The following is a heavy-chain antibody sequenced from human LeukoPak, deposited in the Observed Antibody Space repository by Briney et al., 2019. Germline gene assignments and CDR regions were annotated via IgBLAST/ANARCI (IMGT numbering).Heavy chain of an antibody. J-gene: IGHJ3*02. CDR2: IYYSGST. V-gene: IGHV4-59*01. CDR1: GGSISSYY. D-gene: IGHD6-19*01. CDR3: ARGPPLYSSGWYAADAFDI. Sequence: SETLSLTCTVSGGSISSYYWSWIRQRPGKGLEWIGYIYYSGSTNYNPSLKSRVTISVDTSKNQFSLKLSSVTAADTAVYYCARGPPLYSSGWYAADAFDIWGQGTMVTVSS.